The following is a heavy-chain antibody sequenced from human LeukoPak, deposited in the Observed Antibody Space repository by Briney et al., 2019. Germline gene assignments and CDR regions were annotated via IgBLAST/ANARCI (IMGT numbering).Heavy chain of an antibody. CDR2: IGVAGDT. Sequence: PGGSLRLSCVASGFAFSSHDMHWVRQTAEKGLQWLSTIGVAGDTYSPGSVRGRFTISRENARDSLYLQMNSLTAGDTAVYYCARSRCINGICLRALDIWGQGTMITVSS. CDR1: GFAFSSHD. V-gene: IGHV3-13*01. D-gene: IGHD2-8*01. CDR3: ARSRCINGICLRALDI. J-gene: IGHJ3*02.